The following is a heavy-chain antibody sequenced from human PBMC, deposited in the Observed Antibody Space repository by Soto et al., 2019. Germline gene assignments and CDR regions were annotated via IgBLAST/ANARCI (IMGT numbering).Heavy chain of an antibody. CDR1: GFSFSTYI. J-gene: IGHJ3*01. CDR3: ARSGTWNVALDV. V-gene: IGHV3-48*02. CDR2: NSSGSSAI. Sequence: EVQLVESGGGLVQPGGSLRLSCAASGFSFSTYIMNWVRKAPGKRLEWVSYNSSGSSAIYYADAVKGRFTISRDNAQNSLYLYLNSLRDEDTAVYYCARSGTWNVALDVWGKGTMVTVSS. D-gene: IGHD1-1*01.